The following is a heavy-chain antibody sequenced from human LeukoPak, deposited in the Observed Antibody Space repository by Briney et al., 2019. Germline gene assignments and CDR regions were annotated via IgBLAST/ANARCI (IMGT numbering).Heavy chain of an antibody. Sequence: GRFTISRDNAKNTLYLQMISLRAEDTAVYYCTSWGDTTAEYFQRWGQGTLVTVSS. D-gene: IGHD2-21*02. V-gene: IGHV3-74*01. J-gene: IGHJ1*01. CDR3: TSWGDTTAEYFQR.